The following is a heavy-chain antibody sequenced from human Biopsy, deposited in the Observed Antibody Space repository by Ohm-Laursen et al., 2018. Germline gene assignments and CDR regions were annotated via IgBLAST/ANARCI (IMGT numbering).Heavy chain of an antibody. D-gene: IGHD2-8*01. CDR2: INCKTGAT. CDR1: SYTFTDYN. J-gene: IGHJ4*02. Sequence: ASVKVSCKASSYTFTDYNIHWMRQAPGQGLEWLGYINCKTGATNYAQKFQGTVTMTRDPSISTAYLALGSLRSADTAIYYCARDPLNGHKHFDYWGQGSLVTVSS. V-gene: IGHV1-2*02. CDR3: ARDPLNGHKHFDY.